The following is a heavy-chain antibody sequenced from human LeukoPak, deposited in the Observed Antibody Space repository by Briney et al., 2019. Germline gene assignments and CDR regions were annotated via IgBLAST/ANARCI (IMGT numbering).Heavy chain of an antibody. CDR1: GFTVSSNY. D-gene: IGHD2-8*01. J-gene: IGHJ4*02. Sequence: GGSLRLSCAASGFTVSSNYMSWVRQAPGKGLEWVSVIYSGGSTYYADSVKGRFTISRDNSKNTLYLQMNSLRAEDTAVYYCASTLTWRSKVRGVSVEEVFDYWGQGTLVTVSS. V-gene: IGHV3-66*01. CDR3: ASTLTWRSKVRGVSVEEVFDY. CDR2: IYSGGST.